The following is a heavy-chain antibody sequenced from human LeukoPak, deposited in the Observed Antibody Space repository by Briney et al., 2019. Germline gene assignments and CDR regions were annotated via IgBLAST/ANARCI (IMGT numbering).Heavy chain of an antibody. CDR2: IYYSGST. V-gene: IGHV4-59*08. Sequence: SETLSLTCTVSGGSISSYYWSWIRQPPGKGLEWIGYIYYSGSTNYNPSLKSRVTISVDTSKNQFSLKLSSVTAADTAVYYCARGADGDRLAFDIWGQGTMVTVSS. CDR1: GGSISSYY. J-gene: IGHJ3*02. D-gene: IGHD4-17*01. CDR3: ARGADGDRLAFDI.